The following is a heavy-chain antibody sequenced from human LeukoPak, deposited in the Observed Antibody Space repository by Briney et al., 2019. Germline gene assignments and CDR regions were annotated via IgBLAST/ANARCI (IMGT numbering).Heavy chain of an antibody. Sequence: SETLSLTCTVSGGSISSYYWSWIRQPPGKGLEWIGYIYYSGSTNYNPSLKSRVTISVDTSKNQFSLKLSSVTAADTAVYYCARYHGDYAFDYCGPGTLATVSS. D-gene: IGHD4-17*01. J-gene: IGHJ4*02. V-gene: IGHV4-59*01. CDR2: IYYSGST. CDR3: ARYHGDYAFDY. CDR1: GGSISSYY.